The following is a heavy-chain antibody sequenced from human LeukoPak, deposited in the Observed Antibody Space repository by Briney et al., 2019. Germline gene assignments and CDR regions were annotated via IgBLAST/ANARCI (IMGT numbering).Heavy chain of an antibody. J-gene: IGHJ6*03. V-gene: IGHV7-4-1*02. CDR1: GYTFTSYA. CDR3: ASPGYCTNGVCNYYYYMDV. CDR2: INTNTGNP. Sequence: ASVKVSCKASGYTFTSYAMNWVRQAPGQGLEWMGWINTNTGNPTYAQGFTGRFVFSLDTSVSTAYLQISSLKAEDTAVYYCASPGYCTNGVCNYYYYMDVWGKGTTVTVSS. D-gene: IGHD2-8*01.